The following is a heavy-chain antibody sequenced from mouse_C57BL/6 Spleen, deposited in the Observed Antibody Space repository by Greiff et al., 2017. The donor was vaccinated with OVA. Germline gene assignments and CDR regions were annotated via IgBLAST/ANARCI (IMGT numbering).Heavy chain of an antibody. V-gene: IGHV5-9*01. Sequence: EVKLMESGGGLVKPGGSLKLSCAASGFTFSSYTMSWVRQTPEKRLEWVATISGGGGNTYYPDSVKGRFTISRANAKNTLYLQMSSLRSEDTALYYCASHITTVVAPDYWGQGTTLTVSS. CDR3: ASHITTVVAPDY. J-gene: IGHJ2*01. CDR1: GFTFSSYT. D-gene: IGHD1-1*01. CDR2: ISGGGGNT.